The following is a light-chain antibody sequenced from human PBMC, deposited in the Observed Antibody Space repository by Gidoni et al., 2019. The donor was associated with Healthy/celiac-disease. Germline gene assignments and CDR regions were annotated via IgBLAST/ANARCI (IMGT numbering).Light chain of an antibody. Sequence: DIVMTQSPDSLAVSLGERATIHCKSSQSVLYSSNNKNYLAWYQKKPGQPPKLLIYWASTRESGVPDLCSGSGSGTDFTLTISSLQAEDVAVYYCQQYYITPLTFGGGTKVEIK. CDR2: WAS. CDR3: QQYYITPLT. V-gene: IGKV4-1*01. CDR1: QSVLYSSNNKNY. J-gene: IGKJ4*01.